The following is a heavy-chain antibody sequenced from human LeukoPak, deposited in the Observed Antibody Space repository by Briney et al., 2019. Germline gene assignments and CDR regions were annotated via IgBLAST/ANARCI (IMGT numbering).Heavy chain of an antibody. CDR3: AAISYLAFDI. D-gene: IGHD3-3*01. CDR1: GFTFSSYS. V-gene: IGHV3-21*01. J-gene: IGHJ3*02. Sequence: GGSLRLSCAASGFTFSSYSMSWVRQAPGKGLEWVSSISDSSFYIYYADSVEGRFTISRDNAKNSAYLQINSLRVEDTAVYYCAAISYLAFDIWGQGTMVTVSS. CDR2: ISDSSFYI.